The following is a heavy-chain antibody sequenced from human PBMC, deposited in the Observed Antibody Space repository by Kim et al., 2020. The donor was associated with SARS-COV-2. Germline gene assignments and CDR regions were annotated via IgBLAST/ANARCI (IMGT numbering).Heavy chain of an antibody. J-gene: IGHJ4*02. D-gene: IGHD2-21*01. Sequence: SETLSLTCSVSGGSVSSGSYSWSWIRQAPGKGLEWIGHFYHSGGAKYNPSLKSRVTISVDWSKNQLSLRLTSVTTADTAIYYCAREEELLGRVSSFYFDHWGQGTLVTVSA. CDR2: FYHSGGA. CDR3: AREEELLGRVSSFYFDH. CDR1: GGSVSSGSYS. V-gene: IGHV4-61*01.